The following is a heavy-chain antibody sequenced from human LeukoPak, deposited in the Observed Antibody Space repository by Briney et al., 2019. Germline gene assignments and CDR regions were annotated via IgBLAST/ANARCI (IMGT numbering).Heavy chain of an antibody. CDR3: ARALGYYFDY. Sequence: PGGSLRLSCAASGFTFSSYAMHWVRQALGKGLEWVAVISYDGSNKYYADSVKGRFTISRDNSKNTLYLQMNSLRAEDTAVYYCARALGYYFDYWGQGTLVTVSS. V-gene: IGHV3-30-3*01. CDR1: GFTFSSYA. CDR2: ISYDGSNK. J-gene: IGHJ4*02. D-gene: IGHD3-16*01.